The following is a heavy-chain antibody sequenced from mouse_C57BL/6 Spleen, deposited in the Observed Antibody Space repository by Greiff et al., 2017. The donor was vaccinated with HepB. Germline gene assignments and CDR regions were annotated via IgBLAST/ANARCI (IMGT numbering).Heavy chain of an antibody. Sequence: QVQLKQPGAELVKPGASVKVSCKASGYTFTSYWMHWVKQRPGQGLEWIGRTHPSDSDTNYNQKFKGKATLTVDKSSSTAYMQLSSLTSEDSAVYYCATNPYDYDLAWFAYWGQGTLVTVSA. D-gene: IGHD2-4*01. CDR2: THPSDSDT. CDR3: ATNPYDYDLAWFAY. CDR1: GYTFTSYW. V-gene: IGHV1-74*01. J-gene: IGHJ3*01.